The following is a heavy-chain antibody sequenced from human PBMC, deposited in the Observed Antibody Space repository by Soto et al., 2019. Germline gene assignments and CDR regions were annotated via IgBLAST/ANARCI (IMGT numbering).Heavy chain of an antibody. J-gene: IGHJ5*02. CDR2: THYSGST. CDR1: GASISSYY. V-gene: IGHV4-59*01. Sequence: SETLSLTCTVSGASISSYYWSWIRQPPGKGLEWIGYTHYSGSTNYNPSLKSRVTISLDTSKNQFSLKLTSVTAADTAMYYCATNGFNYTNWFDPWGQGTLVTVSS. CDR3: ATNGFNYTNWFDP. D-gene: IGHD4-4*01.